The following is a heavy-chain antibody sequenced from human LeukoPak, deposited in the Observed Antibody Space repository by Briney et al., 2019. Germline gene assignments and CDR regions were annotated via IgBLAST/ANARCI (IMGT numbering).Heavy chain of an antibody. CDR3: ARGRDYDILTGYDNWFDP. D-gene: IGHD3-9*01. Sequence: SETLSLTCTVSGGSISSYYWSWVRQPAGKGLEWIGRTYTSGSTNYNPSLKSRVTISVDTSKNQFPLKLSSVTAADTAVYYCARGRDYDILTGYDNWFDPWGQGTLVTVSS. V-gene: IGHV4-4*07. J-gene: IGHJ5*02. CDR1: GGSISSYY. CDR2: TYTSGST.